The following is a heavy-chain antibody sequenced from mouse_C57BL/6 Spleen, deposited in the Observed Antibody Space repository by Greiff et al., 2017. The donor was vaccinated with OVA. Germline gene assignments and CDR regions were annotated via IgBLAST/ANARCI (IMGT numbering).Heavy chain of an antibody. J-gene: IGHJ4*01. V-gene: IGHV1-52*01. Sequence: QVQLQQPGAELVRPGSSVKLSCTASGFTFTSYWMHWVKQRPIQGLEWIGNIDPSDSETQYNQKFKDKATLTVDKSSSTAYMQLSSLTSEDSAVYYWARSGLRGAMDYWGKGTSDTVSS. CDR2: IDPSDSET. CDR3: ARSGLRGAMDY. CDR1: GFTFTSYW. D-gene: IGHD1-1*01.